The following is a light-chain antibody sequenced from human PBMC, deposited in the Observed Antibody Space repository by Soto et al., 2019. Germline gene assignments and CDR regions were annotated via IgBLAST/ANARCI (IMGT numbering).Light chain of an antibody. V-gene: IGKV1-5*01. CDR2: DAS. CDR3: QQYNSYLFT. J-gene: IGKJ3*01. Sequence: DIQMTQSPSTLSASVGDRVTITCRASQSISSWLAWYQQKPGKAPKLLIYDASSLGSGVPSRFSGSGSGTEFTLTISSLQPDDFATYYCQQYNSYLFTFGPGTKVDIK. CDR1: QSISSW.